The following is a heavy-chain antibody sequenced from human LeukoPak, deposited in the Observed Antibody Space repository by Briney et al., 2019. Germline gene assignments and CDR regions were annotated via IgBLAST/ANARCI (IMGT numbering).Heavy chain of an antibody. Sequence: SETLSLTCTVSGGSISSYYWSWIRQPPRKGLQWIGYIYYSGSTNYNPSLKSRVTISVDTSKNQFSLKLSSVTAADTAVYYCARGYSGSYLFDYWGQGTLVTVSS. CDR1: GGSISSYY. CDR3: ARGYSGSYLFDY. D-gene: IGHD5-12*01. J-gene: IGHJ4*02. V-gene: IGHV4-59*01. CDR2: IYYSGST.